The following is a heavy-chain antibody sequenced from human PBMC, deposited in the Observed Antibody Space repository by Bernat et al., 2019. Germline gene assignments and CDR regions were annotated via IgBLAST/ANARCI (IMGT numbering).Heavy chain of an antibody. Sequence: QVPLVQSGAEVKKPGSSVKVSCKASGGTFSSYAISWVRQAPGQGLEWMGGIIPIFGTANYAQKFQGRVTITADESTSTAYMELSSLRSEDTAVYYCATPIRFLEWLSPFDYWGQGTLVTVSS. J-gene: IGHJ4*02. V-gene: IGHV1-69*01. CDR1: GGTFSSYA. CDR2: IIPIFGTA. D-gene: IGHD3-3*01. CDR3: ATPIRFLEWLSPFDY.